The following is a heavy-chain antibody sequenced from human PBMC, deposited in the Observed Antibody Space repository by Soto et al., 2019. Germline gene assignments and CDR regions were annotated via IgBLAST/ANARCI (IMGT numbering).Heavy chain of an antibody. CDR2: INSDGSST. Sequence: PGGSLRLSCAASGFTFSSYWMHWVRQAPGKELVWVSRINSDGSSTSYADSVKGRFTISRDNAKNTLYLQMNSLRAEDTAVYYCARDATVTEPQNYYYMDVWGKGTTVTVSS. V-gene: IGHV3-74*01. CDR3: ARDATVTEPQNYYYMDV. D-gene: IGHD4-4*01. J-gene: IGHJ6*03. CDR1: GFTFSSYW.